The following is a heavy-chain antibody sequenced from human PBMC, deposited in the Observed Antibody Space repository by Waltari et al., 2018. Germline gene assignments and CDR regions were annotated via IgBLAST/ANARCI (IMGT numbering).Heavy chain of an antibody. CDR1: GCSISSYY. J-gene: IGHJ4*02. CDR2: IYTSGST. Sequence: QVQLQESGPGLVKPSETLSLTCPVSGCSISSYYWRWIRQPAGKGLEWIGRIYTSGSTNYNPSLRSRVTMSVDTSKNQFSLKLSSVTATDTAVYYCARAGATGIQFDYWGQGTLVTVSS. CDR3: ARAGATGIQFDY. V-gene: IGHV4-4*07. D-gene: IGHD2-15*01.